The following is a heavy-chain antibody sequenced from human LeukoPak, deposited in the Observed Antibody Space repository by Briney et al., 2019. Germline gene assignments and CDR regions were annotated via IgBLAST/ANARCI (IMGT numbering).Heavy chain of an antibody. D-gene: IGHD3-9*01. Sequence: GGSLRLSCAASGFSVYTYAMSWVRQAPGKGREWVSFITAGGRSTDYAESVKGRFTISRDNSKNTLYLKMNSLSVKDTAVYYCATNSFYYDTLTGYPAWGQGTVVTVSS. V-gene: IGHV3-23*01. CDR1: GFSVYTYA. CDR3: ATNSFYYDTLTGYPA. CDR2: ITAGGRST. J-gene: IGHJ5*02.